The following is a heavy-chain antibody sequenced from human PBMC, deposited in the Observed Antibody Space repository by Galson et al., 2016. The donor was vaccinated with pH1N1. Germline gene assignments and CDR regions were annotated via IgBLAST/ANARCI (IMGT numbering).Heavy chain of an antibody. D-gene: IGHD5-18*01. V-gene: IGHV3-48*04. J-gene: IGHJ4*02. CDR2: INSRGTST. CDR3: ARDLSGFTYGYMSSYFDL. CDR1: GFTFSGYS. Sequence: LRLSCAGSGFTFSGYSMDWVRQAPGRGPEWISYINSRGTSTIYSESVKGRFTVSRDNGQNSLYLEMNTLRVEDTAVYYCARDLSGFTYGYMSSYFDLWGQGALVIVSP.